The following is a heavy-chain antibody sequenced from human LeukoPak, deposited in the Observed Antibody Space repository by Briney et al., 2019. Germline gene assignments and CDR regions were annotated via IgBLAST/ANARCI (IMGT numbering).Heavy chain of an antibody. V-gene: IGHV3-7*01. CDR2: IKQDGSEK. D-gene: IGHD3-9*01. CDR3: ARGGADILTGYLYYYYYYMDV. Sequence: GGSLRLSCAASGFTSSSDWMSWVRQAQGQRLEWVANIKQDGSEKYYVDSVKGRFTISRDNAKNSPYLQMNSLRAEDTAVYYCARGGADILTGYLYYYYYYMDVWGKGTTVTISS. CDR1: GFTSSSDW. J-gene: IGHJ6*03.